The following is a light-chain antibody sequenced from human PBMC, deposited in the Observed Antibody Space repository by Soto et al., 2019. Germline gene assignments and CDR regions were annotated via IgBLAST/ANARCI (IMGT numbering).Light chain of an antibody. Sequence: DLQMTQSPSSLSASVGDRVTITCRASQSISSYLNWYQQKPGKAPKLLIYAASSLQSGVPSRFSGSGSGTDFTLTISSLQPEDFATYYCQHSWTFGQGTKVEIK. V-gene: IGKV1-39*01. CDR3: QHSWT. CDR1: QSISSY. J-gene: IGKJ1*01. CDR2: AAS.